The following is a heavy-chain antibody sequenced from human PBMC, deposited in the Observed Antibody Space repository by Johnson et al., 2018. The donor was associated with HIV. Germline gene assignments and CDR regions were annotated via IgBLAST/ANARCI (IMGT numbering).Heavy chain of an antibody. J-gene: IGHJ3*02. Sequence: VQLVESGGGLVQSGGSLELSCAATGFTFSIYWMAWVRQAPGNGLEWVANINQDGSDKYHADSVKGRFTISRDNAKNSLYLQMSSLRAEDTAVYYCAKGDIVVVPAADYSSSSVDIWGQGTMVTVSS. CDR3: AKGDIVVVPAADYSSSSVDI. V-gene: IGHV3-7*03. CDR1: GFTFSIYW. CDR2: INQDGSDK. D-gene: IGHD2-2*01.